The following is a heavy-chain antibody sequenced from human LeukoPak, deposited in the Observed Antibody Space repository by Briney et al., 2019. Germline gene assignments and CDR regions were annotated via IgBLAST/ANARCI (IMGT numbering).Heavy chain of an antibody. D-gene: IGHD3-22*01. CDR3: ARTIGYYYDSSGYYYPRYYFDY. Sequence: SQTLSLTCTVSGGSISSGGYYWSWIRQHPGKGLEWIGYIYYSGSTYYNPSLKSRVTISVDTSKNQFSLKLSSVTAADTAGYYCARTIGYYYDSSGYYYPRYYFDYWGQGTLVTVSS. CDR2: IYYSGST. V-gene: IGHV4-31*03. CDR1: GGSISSGGYY. J-gene: IGHJ4*02.